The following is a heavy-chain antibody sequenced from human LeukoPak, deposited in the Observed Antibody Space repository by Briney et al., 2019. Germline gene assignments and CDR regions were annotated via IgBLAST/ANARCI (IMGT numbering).Heavy chain of an antibody. Sequence: GGSPRLSRAASGFTFSSYWMHWVRQAPGKGLVWVSRINSDGSSTSYADSVKGRFTISRDNSKNTLYLQMNSLRAEDTAVYYCARRAGGYSHPYDYWGQGTLVTVSS. CDR1: GFTFSSYW. V-gene: IGHV3-74*01. J-gene: IGHJ4*02. CDR2: INSDGSST. D-gene: IGHD4-23*01. CDR3: ARRAGGYSHPYDY.